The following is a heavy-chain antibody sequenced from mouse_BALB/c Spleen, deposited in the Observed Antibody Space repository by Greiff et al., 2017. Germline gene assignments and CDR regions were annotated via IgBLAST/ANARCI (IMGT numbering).Heavy chain of an antibody. J-gene: IGHJ1*01. D-gene: IGHD1-1*01. CDR3: ARETYYGSRTWYFDV. Sequence: VQLVESGPELVKPGASVKISCKASGYAFSSSWMNWVKQRPGQGLEWIGRIYPGDGDTNYNGKFKGKATLTADKSSSTAYMQLSSLTSVDSAVYFCARETYYGSRTWYFDVWGAGTTATVSS. CDR1: GYAFSSSW. CDR2: IYPGDGDT. V-gene: IGHV1-82*01.